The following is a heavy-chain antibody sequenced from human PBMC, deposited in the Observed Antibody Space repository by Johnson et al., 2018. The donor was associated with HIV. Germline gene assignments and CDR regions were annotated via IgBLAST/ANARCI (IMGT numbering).Heavy chain of an antibody. V-gene: IGHV3-30*04. Sequence: QVQLVESGGGVVQPGRSLRLSCAASGFTFSSYAMHWVRQAPGKGLEWVALISNDGSNNYYADSVKGRFTISRDNSKNILYLQMKSLRVEDTGIYYCARPRVAVVPAGAFDIWGPGTMVTVSS. D-gene: IGHD2-2*01. J-gene: IGHJ3*02. CDR1: GFTFSSYA. CDR2: ISNDGSNN. CDR3: ARPRVAVVPAGAFDI.